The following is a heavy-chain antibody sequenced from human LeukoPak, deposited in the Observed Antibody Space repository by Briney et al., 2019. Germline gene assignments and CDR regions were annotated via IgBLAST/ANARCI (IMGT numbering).Heavy chain of an antibody. CDR3: AKDRYYYGSGSSGSNY. V-gene: IGHV3-30*18. J-gene: IGHJ4*02. Sequence: GGSLRLSCVASGFTFSSYGMHWVRQAPGKGLEWVAVISYDGSNKYYADSVKGRFTISRDNSKNTLYLQMNSLRAEDTAVYYCAKDRYYYGSGSSGSNYWGQGTLVTVSS. D-gene: IGHD3-10*01. CDR1: GFTFSSYG. CDR2: ISYDGSNK.